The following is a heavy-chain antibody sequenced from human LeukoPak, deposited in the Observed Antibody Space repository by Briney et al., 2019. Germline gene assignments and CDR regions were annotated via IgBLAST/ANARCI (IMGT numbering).Heavy chain of an antibody. D-gene: IGHD6-19*01. CDR2: ISASGST. J-gene: IGHJ4*02. V-gene: IGHV4-61*02. Sequence: SQTLSLTCTVSGGSISSGDYYWSWIRRPAGKGLEWIGRISASGSTNYNPSLKSRVTMSVDTSKSQFSLRLSSVTAADTAVYYCARGYTGGWYYFDYWGQGTPVTVSS. CDR1: GGSISSGDYY. CDR3: ARGYTGGWYYFDY.